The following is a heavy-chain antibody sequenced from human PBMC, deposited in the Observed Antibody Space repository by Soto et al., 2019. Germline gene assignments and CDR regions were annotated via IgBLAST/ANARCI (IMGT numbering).Heavy chain of an antibody. Sequence: RSLTCAVSGGSITSANWWTWVRQPPGGGLEWIGEISHSGITNYKASLKSRVTMSVDKTKNDVSLKLTSVTAADTAVSYCASVLRGWFDTWGQGTPVTVSS. CDR1: GGSITSANW. V-gene: IGHV4-4*02. D-gene: IGHD6-6*01. CDR3: ASVLRGWFDT. J-gene: IGHJ5*02. CDR2: ISHSGIT.